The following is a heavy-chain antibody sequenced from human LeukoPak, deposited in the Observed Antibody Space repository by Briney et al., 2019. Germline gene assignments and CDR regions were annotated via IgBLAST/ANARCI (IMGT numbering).Heavy chain of an antibody. V-gene: IGHV4-39*07. CDR3: ARARGSGTHYYLGTGPHLHYYYYYMDV. Sequence: SSETLSLTCTVSGGSISSSSYYWGWIRQPPGKGLEWIGEINHSGSTNYNPSLKSRVTISVDTSKNQFSLKLSSVTAADTAVYYCARARGSGTHYYLGTGPHLHYYYYYMDVWGKGTTVTVSS. CDR1: GGSISSSSYY. CDR2: INHSGST. J-gene: IGHJ6*03. D-gene: IGHD3-10*01.